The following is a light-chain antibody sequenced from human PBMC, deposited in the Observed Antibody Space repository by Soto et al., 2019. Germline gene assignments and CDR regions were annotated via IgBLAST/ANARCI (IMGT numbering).Light chain of an antibody. CDR3: AAWDDSLNGLV. CDR1: SSNIGSNT. J-gene: IGLJ1*01. CDR2: NNN. Sequence: QSVLTQPPSASGTPGQRVTISCSGSSSNIGSNTVNWYQQLPGTAPKLLIYNNNQRPPGVPDRFSGSKSGTSASLAISGLQSDDEADYYCAAWDDSLNGLVFGTGTKLTVL. V-gene: IGLV1-44*01.